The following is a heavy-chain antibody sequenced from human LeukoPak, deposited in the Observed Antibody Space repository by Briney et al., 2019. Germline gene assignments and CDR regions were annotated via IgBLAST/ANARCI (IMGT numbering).Heavy chain of an antibody. D-gene: IGHD3-3*01. CDR3: ARDSSAWSGYYDY. CDR2: INSDGSST. CDR1: EFTFSSYW. V-gene: IGHV3-74*01. J-gene: IGHJ4*02. Sequence: PGGSLRLSCAASEFTFSSYWMHWVRQAPGKGLVWVSRINSDGSSTSYADSVKGRFTISGDNAKNTLYLQMNSLRAEDTAVYYCARDSSAWSGYYDYWGQGTLVTVSS.